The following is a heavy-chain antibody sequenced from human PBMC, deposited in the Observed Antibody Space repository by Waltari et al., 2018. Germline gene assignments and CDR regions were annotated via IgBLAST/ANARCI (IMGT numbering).Heavy chain of an antibody. J-gene: IGHJ3*01. Sequence: QVQLQESGPGLVKPSETLSLTCTLSGSFYYLSWIRQPPGKGLECLGYASYSGSTYYNPSVQSRCTILGGSSRNQFSLQLSSVTAADTAVYYCATLGARYSNAFDVWGQGTMVTVSS. D-gene: IGHD2-15*01. CDR1: GSFYY. CDR3: ATLGARYSNAFDV. CDR2: ASYSGST. V-gene: IGHV4-59*08.